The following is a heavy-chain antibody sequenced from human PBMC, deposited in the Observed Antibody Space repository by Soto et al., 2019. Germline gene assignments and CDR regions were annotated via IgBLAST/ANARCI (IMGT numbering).Heavy chain of an antibody. V-gene: IGHV5-51*01. CDR3: VRQTANSEIDY. D-gene: IGHD2-21*02. J-gene: IGHJ4*02. CDR2: IYPGDSDT. Sequence: PGESLKISCHGSGYTFAFYWIGWVRQMPGKGLEWVGVIYPGDSDTRYSPYFQGQVTISADKSIDTAFLQWSSLKASDSAFYYCVRQTANSEIDYWGQGSLVTVSS. CDR1: GYTFAFYW.